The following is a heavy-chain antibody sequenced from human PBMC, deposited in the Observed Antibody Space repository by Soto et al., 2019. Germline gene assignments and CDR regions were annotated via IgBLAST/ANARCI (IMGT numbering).Heavy chain of an antibody. CDR2: IYYSGST. J-gene: IGHJ4*02. V-gene: IGHV4-59*01. CDR3: ARGTQLWSTKLYYFDY. CDR1: GGSISSYY. D-gene: IGHD5-18*01. Sequence: SETLSLTCTVSGGSISSYYWSWIRQPPGKGLAWIGYIYYSGSTNYNPSLKSRVTISVDTSKNQFSLKLSSVTAADTAVYYCARGTQLWSTKLYYFDYWGQGTLVTVSS.